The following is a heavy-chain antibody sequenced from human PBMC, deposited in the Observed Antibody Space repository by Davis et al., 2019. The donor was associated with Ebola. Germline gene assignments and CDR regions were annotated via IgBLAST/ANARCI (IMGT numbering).Heavy chain of an antibody. V-gene: IGHV3-7*03. CDR3: ARGNYGDYIVLYYYNMDV. CDR2: IKQDGSAK. Sequence: GGSLRLSCAASGFNFSPYWMSWVRQAPGKGLEWVANIKQDGSAKFYVDSVRGRFTIFRDNAKNSLYLQMNSLRPEDTAVYYCARGNYGDYIVLYYYNMDVWGQGTTVTVSS. CDR1: GFNFSPYW. J-gene: IGHJ6*02. D-gene: IGHD4-17*01.